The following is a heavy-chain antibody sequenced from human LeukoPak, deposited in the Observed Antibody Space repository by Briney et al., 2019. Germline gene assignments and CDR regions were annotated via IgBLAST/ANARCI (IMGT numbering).Heavy chain of an antibody. CDR3: ARVSLYYDSST. CDR1: GYTFTSYY. Sequence: ASVKVSCKASGYTFTSYYMHWVRQAPGQGLEWMGIINPSGGSTSYAQKFQGRVTMTRDMSTSTVYMELSNLRSEDTAVYYCARVSLYYDSSTWGQGTLVTVSS. CDR2: INPSGGST. D-gene: IGHD3-22*01. J-gene: IGHJ5*02. V-gene: IGHV1-46*01.